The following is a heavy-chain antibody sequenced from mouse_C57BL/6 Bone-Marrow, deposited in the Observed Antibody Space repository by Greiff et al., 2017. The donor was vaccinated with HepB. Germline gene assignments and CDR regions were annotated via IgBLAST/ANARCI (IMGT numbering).Heavy chain of an antibody. J-gene: IGHJ1*03. CDR3: ARSGEVWYHWYFDV. CDR2: IHPNSGST. D-gene: IGHD2-10*02. Sequence: QVQLQQPGAELVKPGASVKLSCKASGYTFTSYWMHWVKQRPGQGLEWIGMIHPNSGSTNYNEKFKSKATLTVDKSSSTAYMQLSSLTSEDSAVYYCARSGEVWYHWYFDVWGTGTTVTVSS. CDR1: GYTFTSYW. V-gene: IGHV1-64*01.